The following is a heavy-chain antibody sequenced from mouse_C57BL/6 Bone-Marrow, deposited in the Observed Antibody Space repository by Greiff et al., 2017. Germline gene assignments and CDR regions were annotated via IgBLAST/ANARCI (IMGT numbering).Heavy chain of an antibody. CDR3: ARTTVVAKDYAMDY. V-gene: IGHV1-82*01. D-gene: IGHD1-1*01. CDR1: GYAFSSSW. Sequence: VKLQQSGPELVKPGASVKISCKASGYAFSSSWMNWVKQRPGKGLEWIGRIYPGDGDTNYNGKFKGKATLTADKSSSTAYMQLSSLTSEDSAVYFCARTTVVAKDYAMDYWGQGTSVTVSS. CDR2: IYPGDGDT. J-gene: IGHJ4*01.